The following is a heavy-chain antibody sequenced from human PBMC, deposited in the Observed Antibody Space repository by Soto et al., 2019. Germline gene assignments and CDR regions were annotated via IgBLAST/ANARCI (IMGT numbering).Heavy chain of an antibody. V-gene: IGHV3-64D*06. D-gene: IGHD2-2*02. Sequence: PGGSLRLSCSASGFTFSSYAMHWVRQAPGKGLEYVSAISINGGSTYYADSVKGRFTISRDNSKNTLYLQMSSLRAEDTAVYYCVKGGLGYCSSTSCYTTIAVADYYYYYGMDVWGQGTTVTVSS. CDR3: VKGGLGYCSSTSCYTTIAVADYYYYYGMDV. J-gene: IGHJ6*02. CDR1: GFTFSSYA. CDR2: ISINGGST.